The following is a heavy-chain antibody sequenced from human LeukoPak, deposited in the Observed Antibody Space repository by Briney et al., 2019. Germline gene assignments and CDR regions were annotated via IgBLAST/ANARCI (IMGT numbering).Heavy chain of an antibody. CDR3: AKGKDYYLDY. Sequence: GGSLRLSCAASGFPFSSYSMNWVRQAPGKGLEWVSYITSSGTTVFYADSVKGRFTISRDNAKNTLYVQMNSLRAEDTAVYYCAKGKDYYLDYWGQGTLVTVSS. CDR2: ITSSGTTV. V-gene: IGHV3-48*01. J-gene: IGHJ4*02. CDR1: GFPFSSYS. D-gene: IGHD3-10*01.